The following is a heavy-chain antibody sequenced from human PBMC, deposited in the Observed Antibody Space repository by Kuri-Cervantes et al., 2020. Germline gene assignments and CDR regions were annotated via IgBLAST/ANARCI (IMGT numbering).Heavy chain of an antibody. D-gene: IGHD5-18*01. CDR1: GFTFSSYA. CDR3: TRGMGDTAIPGS. Sequence: GESLKISCAASGFTFSSYAMSWVRQAPGKGLEWVSAISGSGGSTYYADSVKGRFTISRDNSKNSLYLQLNSLRAEDTALYHCTRGMGDTAIPGSWGQGTLVTVSS. J-gene: IGHJ5*02. CDR2: ISGSGGST. V-gene: IGHV3-23*01.